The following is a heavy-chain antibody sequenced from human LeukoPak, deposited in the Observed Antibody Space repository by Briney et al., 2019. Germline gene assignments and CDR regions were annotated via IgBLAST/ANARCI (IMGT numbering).Heavy chain of an antibody. Sequence: ASVKVSCKASGYTFTGYYMHWVRQAPGQGLEWMGWINPNSGGTNYAQKFQGRVTMTRDTSISTAYMELSRLRSDDTAVYYCARVRIAARRGPYNWFDPWGQGTLDTVSS. D-gene: IGHD6-6*01. CDR3: ARVRIAARRGPYNWFDP. CDR1: GYTFTGYY. J-gene: IGHJ5*02. CDR2: INPNSGGT. V-gene: IGHV1-2*02.